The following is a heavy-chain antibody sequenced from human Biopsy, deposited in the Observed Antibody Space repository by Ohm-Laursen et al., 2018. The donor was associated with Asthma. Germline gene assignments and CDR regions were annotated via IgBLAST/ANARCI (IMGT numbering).Heavy chain of an antibody. J-gene: IGHJ4*02. CDR1: GGTFNTYV. CDR2: VNSVFGTT. Sequence: GASVKVSCKSLGGTFNTYVIGWVRQAPGQGLEWLGVVNSVFGTTTYPQKFHDRVTITADDSTSTVYMELSSLRSEDAAVYYCARKAGSCISRTCYSLDFWGQGTLVTVSS. D-gene: IGHD2-2*01. V-gene: IGHV1-69*13. CDR3: ARKAGSCISRTCYSLDF.